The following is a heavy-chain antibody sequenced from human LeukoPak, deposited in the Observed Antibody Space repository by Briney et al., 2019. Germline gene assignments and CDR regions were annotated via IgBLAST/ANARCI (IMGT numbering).Heavy chain of an antibody. V-gene: IGHV4-31*03. CDR1: GGSISSGGYY. CDR2: IYYSGST. CDR3: ARHFLAEAVTTVTNDAFDI. D-gene: IGHD4-17*01. Sequence: SETLSLTCTVSGGSISSGGYYWSWIRQQPGKGLEGIGYIYYSGSTYYNPYLKSRVTISVDTSKNQFSRKLSSVTAADTAVYYCARHFLAEAVTTVTNDAFDIWGQGTMVTVSS. J-gene: IGHJ3*02.